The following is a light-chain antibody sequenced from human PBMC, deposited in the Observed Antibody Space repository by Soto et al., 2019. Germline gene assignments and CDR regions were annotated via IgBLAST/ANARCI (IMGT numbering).Light chain of an antibody. CDR3: QQYNSWPET. CDR1: QTVSRN. CDR2: DIS. Sequence: EIVMTHSQATLSVSPGERATLSCRASQTVSRNLAWYQQRPGQAPRLLIYDISNRAPGVPARFSGSGSETEFTLTISSLQSEDFAVYYCQQYNSWPETFGQGTKVDIK. V-gene: IGKV3-15*01. J-gene: IGKJ1*01.